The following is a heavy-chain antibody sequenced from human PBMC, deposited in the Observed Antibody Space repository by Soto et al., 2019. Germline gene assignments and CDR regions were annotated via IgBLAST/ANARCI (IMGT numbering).Heavy chain of an antibody. D-gene: IGHD2-21*02. V-gene: IGHV1-69*01. CDR1: GGTFSSYA. J-gene: IGHJ4*02. CDR3: ASGVVVTPGCFDY. Sequence: QVQLVQSGAEVKKPGSSVKVSCKAAGGTFSSYAISWVRQSPGQGLEWMGGIIHIFGTENYAQKFQARVKINADESTSTAYMDLSSLRSEDTAVYYCASGVVVTPGCFDYWGQGTLFCVSS. CDR2: IIHIFGTE.